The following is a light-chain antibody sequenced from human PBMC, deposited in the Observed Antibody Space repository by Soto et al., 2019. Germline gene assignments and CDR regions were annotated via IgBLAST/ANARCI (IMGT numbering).Light chain of an antibody. V-gene: IGKV3-11*01. J-gene: IGKJ5*01. CDR1: QSVSSY. Sequence: DMVLTQSPAPLSLSPGERATLSCRASQSVSSYLAWYQQKPGQAPRLLIYDASNRATGIPARFSGSGSGTDFTLTISSLEPEDFAVYYCQQRSNWPARVTFGQWTRLEIK. CDR2: DAS. CDR3: QQRSNWPARVT.